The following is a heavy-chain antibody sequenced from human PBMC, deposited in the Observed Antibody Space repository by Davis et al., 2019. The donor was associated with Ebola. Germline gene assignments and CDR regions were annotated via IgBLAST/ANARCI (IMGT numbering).Heavy chain of an antibody. Sequence: AASVKVSCKASGYTFTSYGISWVRQAPGQGLEWMGGIIPIFGTANYAQKFQGRVTITADKSTSTAYMELSSLRSEDTAVYYCADSGYYLNGMDVWGQGTTVTVSS. J-gene: IGHJ6*02. CDR2: IIPIFGTA. CDR3: ADSGYYLNGMDV. D-gene: IGHD3-22*01. CDR1: GYTFTSYG. V-gene: IGHV1-69*06.